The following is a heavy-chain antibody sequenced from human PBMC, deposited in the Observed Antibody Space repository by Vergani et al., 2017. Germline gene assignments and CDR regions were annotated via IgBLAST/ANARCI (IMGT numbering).Heavy chain of an antibody. Sequence: EVQLVESGGGLVKPGGSLRLSCAASGFTFSSYSMNWVRQAPGKRLEWVSSISSSSSYIYYADSVKGRFTISRDNAKNSLYLQMNSLRAEDTAVYYCARSRLAGITMVRGVIGYWGQGTLVTVSS. V-gene: IGHV3-21*01. D-gene: IGHD3-10*01. CDR3: ARSRLAGITMVRGVIGY. CDR2: ISSSSSYI. J-gene: IGHJ4*02. CDR1: GFTFSSYS.